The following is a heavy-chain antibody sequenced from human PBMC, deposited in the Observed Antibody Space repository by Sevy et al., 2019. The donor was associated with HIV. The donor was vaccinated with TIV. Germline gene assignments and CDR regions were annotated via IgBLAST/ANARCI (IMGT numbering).Heavy chain of an antibody. D-gene: IGHD3-10*01. CDR3: ARGLWFVESSYYYGMDV. Sequence: ASVKVSCKASGGTFSSYAISWVRQAPGQGLEWMGGIIPIFGTANYAQKFQGRVTITADESTSTAYMELSSLRSEDTAVYYCARGLWFVESSYYYGMDVWGQGTTVTVSS. V-gene: IGHV1-69*13. CDR1: GGTFSSYA. J-gene: IGHJ6*02. CDR2: IIPIFGTA.